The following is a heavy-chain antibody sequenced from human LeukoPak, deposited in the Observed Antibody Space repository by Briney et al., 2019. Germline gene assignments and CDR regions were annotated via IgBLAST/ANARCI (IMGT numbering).Heavy chain of an antibody. D-gene: IGHD3-3*01. CDR2: ISSSSSYV. CDR1: GFTFSSYS. Sequence: PGGSLRLSCAASGFTFSSYSMNWVRQAPGKGLEWVSSISSSSSYVYYADSVKGRFTISRDNAKNSLYLQMNSLRAEDTAVYYCARDHRRGEWLPWGQGTLVTVSS. V-gene: IGHV3-21*01. CDR3: ARDHRRGEWLP. J-gene: IGHJ5*02.